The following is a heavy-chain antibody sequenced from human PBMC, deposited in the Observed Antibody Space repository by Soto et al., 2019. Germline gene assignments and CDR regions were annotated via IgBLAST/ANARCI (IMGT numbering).Heavy chain of an antibody. D-gene: IGHD3-10*01. Sequence: QVTLKESGPVLVKPTETLTLTCAVSGFSLNTGRMGVTWIRQPPGKALEWLAHIFSSDEKSYSTSLMTTLTISKDTSQSQVVLTMTNVDPLDTATYYCARIVGEWRGYHFDVWGEGALVTVSA. CDR1: GFSLNTGRMG. J-gene: IGHJ5*02. CDR2: IFSSDEK. V-gene: IGHV2-26*01. CDR3: ARIVGEWRGYHFDV.